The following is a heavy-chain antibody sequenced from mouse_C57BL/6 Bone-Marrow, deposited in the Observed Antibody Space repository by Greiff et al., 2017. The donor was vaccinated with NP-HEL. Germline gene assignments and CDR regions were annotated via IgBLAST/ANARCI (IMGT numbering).Heavy chain of an antibody. CDR1: GYTFTNYW. D-gene: IGHD4-1*01. CDR3: ARWGTLGAWFAY. J-gene: IGHJ3*01. Sequence: VQLQQSGAELVRPGTSVKMSCKASGYTFTNYWIGWAKQRPGHGLEWIGDIYPGGGYTNYNEKFKGKATLTADKSSSTAYMQCSSLTSEDSAIYYCARWGTLGAWFAYWGQGTLVTVSA. CDR2: IYPGGGYT. V-gene: IGHV1-63*01.